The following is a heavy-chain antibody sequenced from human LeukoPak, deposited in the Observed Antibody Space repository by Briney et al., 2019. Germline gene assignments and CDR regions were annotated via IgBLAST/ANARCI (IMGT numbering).Heavy chain of an antibody. CDR1: GYTXTSYY. CDR3: ARDRQYYDSSGYSFDY. CDR2: INPSGGST. Sequence: GASVKVSCKASGYTXTSYYMHWVRQAPGQGLEWMGIINPSGGSTSYAQKFQGRVTMTRDTSTSTVYMELSSLRSEDTAVYYCARDRQYYDSSGYSFDYWGQGTLVTVSS. J-gene: IGHJ4*02. D-gene: IGHD3-22*01. V-gene: IGHV1-46*01.